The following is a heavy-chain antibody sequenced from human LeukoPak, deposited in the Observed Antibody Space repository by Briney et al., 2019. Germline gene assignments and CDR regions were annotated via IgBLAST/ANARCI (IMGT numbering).Heavy chain of an antibody. V-gene: IGHV1-18*01. CDR1: GYTFTSYG. J-gene: IGHJ4*02. CDR2: ISAYNGNT. D-gene: IGHD3-22*01. Sequence: ASVKVSCKASGYTFTSYGISWVRQAPGQGLEWMGWISAYNGNTNYAQKLQGRVTMTTDTSTSTAYMELRSLRSDDTAVYYCARARAYYYDSSGYYPIGYWGQGTLVTVSS. CDR3: ARARAYYYDSSGYYPIGY.